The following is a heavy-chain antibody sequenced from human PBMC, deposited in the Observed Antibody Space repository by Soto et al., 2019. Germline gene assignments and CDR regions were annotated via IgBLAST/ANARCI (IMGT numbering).Heavy chain of an antibody. D-gene: IGHD3-3*01. CDR2: IYPGDSDT. Sequence: GESLKISCKGSGYSFTSYWIGWVRQMPGKGLEWMGIIYPGDSDTRYSPSFQGQVTISADKSISTAYLQWSSLKASDTAMYYCARAYYDFWSGPRDYYYYMDVWGKGTTVTVSS. J-gene: IGHJ6*03. CDR3: ARAYYDFWSGPRDYYYYMDV. V-gene: IGHV5-51*01. CDR1: GYSFTSYW.